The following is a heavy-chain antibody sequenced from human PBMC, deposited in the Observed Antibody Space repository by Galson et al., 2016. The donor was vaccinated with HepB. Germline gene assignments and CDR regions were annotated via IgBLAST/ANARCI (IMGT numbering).Heavy chain of an antibody. CDR1: NAYIDSDSW. V-gene: IGHV4-4*02. J-gene: IGHJ5*01. CDR3: ARQLGRSGKGESADS. CDR2: IYHNGII. D-gene: IGHD3-16*01. Sequence: ETLSLTCVVSNAYIDSDSWWSWFRQPPGKGLEWIGEIYHNGIINYNPSLKSRLSVAVDKPNSELSMTLRSATVADTAIYYCARQLGRSGKGESADSWGQGTLVIVSS.